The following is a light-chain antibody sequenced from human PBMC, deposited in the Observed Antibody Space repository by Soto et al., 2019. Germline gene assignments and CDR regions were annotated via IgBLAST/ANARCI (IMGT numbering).Light chain of an antibody. CDR3: CSYAGSSTYV. V-gene: IGLV2-23*01. CDR1: SSDVGSYNL. Sequence: QSALTQPASVSGSPGQSITISCTGTSSDVGSYNLVSWYQQHPGKAPKLMIYEGSKRPSGVSNRFSGSKSGNTASLTISGLQAEDEADYYCCSYAGSSTYVFGTGNKVIV. J-gene: IGLJ1*01. CDR2: EGS.